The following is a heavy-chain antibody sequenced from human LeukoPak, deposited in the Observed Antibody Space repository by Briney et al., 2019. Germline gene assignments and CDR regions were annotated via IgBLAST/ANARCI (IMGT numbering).Heavy chain of an antibody. CDR2: IDPNTGDT. Sequence: ASVKVSCKASGQSLTGYFIHWVRQAPGQGLEWVGRIDPNTGDTIYAQNFQGRVTVTSATSISTAYMELSRLTSDDTAVYFCARLGLHGSGTYYFFDYWGQGNLVTASS. CDR3: ARLGLHGSGTYYFFDY. V-gene: IGHV1-2*06. D-gene: IGHD3-10*01. CDR1: GQSLTGYF. J-gene: IGHJ4*02.